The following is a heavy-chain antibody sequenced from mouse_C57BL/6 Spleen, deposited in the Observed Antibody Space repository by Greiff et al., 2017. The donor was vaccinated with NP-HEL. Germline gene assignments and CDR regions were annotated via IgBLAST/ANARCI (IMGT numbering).Heavy chain of an antibody. CDR1: GYSITSGYY. J-gene: IGHJ4*01. Sequence: DVQLQESGPGLVKPSQSLSLTCSVTGYSITSGYYWNWIRQFPGNKLEWMGYISYDGSNNYNPSLKNRISITRDTSKNQFFLKLNSVTTEDTATYYCARGPYGSGYAMDYWGQGTSVTVSS. D-gene: IGHD1-1*01. CDR3: ARGPYGSGYAMDY. V-gene: IGHV3-6*01. CDR2: ISYDGSN.